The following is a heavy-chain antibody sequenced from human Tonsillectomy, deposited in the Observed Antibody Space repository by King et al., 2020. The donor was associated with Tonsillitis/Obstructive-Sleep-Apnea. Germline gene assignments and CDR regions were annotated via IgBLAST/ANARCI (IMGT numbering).Heavy chain of an antibody. CDR3: ARSGPYDYHYYYYGMDV. CDR2: IIPILGVA. CDR1: GGTSSNYA. D-gene: IGHD5-12*01. V-gene: IGHV1-69*10. Sequence: VQLVQSGAEVKKPGSSVRVSCKASGGTSSNYAITWVRQAPGQGLEWMGGIIPILGVANYAQNFQGRVTITADKFTSTVYMELSSLRSEDTAVYFCARSGPYDYHYYYYGMDVWGQGTTVTVSS. J-gene: IGHJ6*02.